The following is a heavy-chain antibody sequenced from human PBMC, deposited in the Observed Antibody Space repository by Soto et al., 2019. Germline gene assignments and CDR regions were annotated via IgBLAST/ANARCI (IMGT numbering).Heavy chain of an antibody. V-gene: IGHV4-30-2*01. J-gene: IGHJ4*02. CDR1: WGTIGNLGYR. D-gene: IGHD4-4*01. Sequence: TLSLPYAVLWGTIGNLGYRRSCNRQPPGRGLEWIGYIYHSGSTYYNPSLKSRVTISVDRSKNQFSLKLSSVTAAVSAVYYCARGMTTVTTLDYWGQGTLVTVSS. CDR3: ARGMTTVTTLDY. CDR2: IYHSGST.